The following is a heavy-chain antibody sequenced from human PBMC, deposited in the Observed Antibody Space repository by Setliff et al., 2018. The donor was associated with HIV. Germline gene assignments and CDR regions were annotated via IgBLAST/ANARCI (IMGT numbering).Heavy chain of an antibody. CDR1: GFTFHDYD. CDR2: INWNGGNT. D-gene: IGHD2-21*01. Sequence: PGGSLRLSCAASGFTFHDYDMTWVRQGPGKGLEWVSGINWNGGNTDYADSVKGRFTISRDNVEDTLFLQMDNLRVEDTAVYYCAREMGVSLISFSHYYYYMDVWGNGTTVTVSS. CDR3: AREMGVSLISFSHYYYYMDV. V-gene: IGHV3-20*04. J-gene: IGHJ6*03.